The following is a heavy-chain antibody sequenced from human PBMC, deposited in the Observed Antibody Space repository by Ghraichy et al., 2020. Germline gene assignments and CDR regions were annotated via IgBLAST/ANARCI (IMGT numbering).Heavy chain of an antibody. D-gene: IGHD6-13*01. CDR1: GGSFSGYY. CDR3: ARAPRIAAAGRPFYYYYYYMDV. V-gene: IGHV4-34*01. Sequence: SETLSLTCAVYGGSFSGYYWSWIRQPPGKGLEWIGEINHSGSTNYNPSLKSRVTISVDTSKNQFSLKLSSVTAADTAVYYCARAPRIAAAGRPFYYYYYYMDVWGKGTTVTVSS. J-gene: IGHJ6*03. CDR2: INHSGST.